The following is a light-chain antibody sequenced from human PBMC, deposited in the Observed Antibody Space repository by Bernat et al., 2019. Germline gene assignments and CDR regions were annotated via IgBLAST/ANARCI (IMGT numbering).Light chain of an antibody. J-gene: IGKJ1*01. Sequence: EIVMTQSPATLSVSPGERATLSCRASQSISSSLAWYHQKPGQAPRLLIYGASTRATGIPARFSGSGSGTEFTLTISSLQSEDFAVYYCQQYNNWPQTFGQGTKVELK. CDR2: GAS. V-gene: IGKV3-15*01. CDR3: QQYNNWPQT. CDR1: QSISSS.